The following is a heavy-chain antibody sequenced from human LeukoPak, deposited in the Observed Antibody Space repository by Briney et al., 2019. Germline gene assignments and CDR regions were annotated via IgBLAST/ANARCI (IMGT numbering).Heavy chain of an antibody. Sequence: PSETLSLTCAVYSGSFSGYYWSWIRQPPGKGLEWIGEINHSGSTNYNPSLKSRVTISVDTSKDQFSLKLSSVTAADTAVYYCARAPGYYDSSGSAFDIWGQGTMVTVSS. J-gene: IGHJ3*02. V-gene: IGHV4-34*01. D-gene: IGHD3-22*01. CDR3: ARAPGYYDSSGSAFDI. CDR1: SGSFSGYY. CDR2: INHSGST.